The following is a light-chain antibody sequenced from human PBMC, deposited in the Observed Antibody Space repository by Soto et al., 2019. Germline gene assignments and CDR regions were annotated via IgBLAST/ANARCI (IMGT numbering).Light chain of an antibody. CDR2: EVT. Sequence: QAVVTQPPSASGSPGQSVTISCTGTSSDVGGYNYVSWYQQYPGRAPKLMIYEVTKRPSGVPDRFSGSKSGNTASLTVSGLQAEDEADYCCSSYAASNNFYFVFGGGTKLTVL. CDR1: SSDVGGYNY. V-gene: IGLV2-8*01. CDR3: SSYAASNNFYFV. J-gene: IGLJ3*02.